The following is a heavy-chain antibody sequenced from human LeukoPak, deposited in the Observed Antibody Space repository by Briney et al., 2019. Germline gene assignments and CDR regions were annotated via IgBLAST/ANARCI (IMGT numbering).Heavy chain of an antibody. CDR2: MNPNSGNT. V-gene: IGHV1-8*03. D-gene: IGHD5-18*01. CDR1: GYTFINYD. J-gene: IGHJ4*02. CDR3: ARNGYSYGFPALPDY. Sequence: ASVKVTCKASGYTFINYDINWVRQATGHGHEWMGWMNPNSGNTGYAQKFQGRVTITRNTSINTAYLEVSSLTSEDTAVYYCARNGYSYGFPALPDYWGQGTLVTVSS.